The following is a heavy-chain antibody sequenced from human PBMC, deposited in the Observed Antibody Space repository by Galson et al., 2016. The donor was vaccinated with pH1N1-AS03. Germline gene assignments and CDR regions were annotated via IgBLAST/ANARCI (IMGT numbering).Heavy chain of an antibody. V-gene: IGHV3-23*01. CDR1: GFSFSSYA. CDR3: VRDQGGGDDY. J-gene: IGHJ4*02. Sequence: SLRLSCAASGFSFSSYAMNWVRQAPGKGLEWVSGISLGKTHYADFVKGRFTISRDNSKNTLYLQMNTLSAEDTAVYYCVRDQGGGDDYWGQGTLVTVTS. D-gene: IGHD3-10*01. CDR2: ISLGKT.